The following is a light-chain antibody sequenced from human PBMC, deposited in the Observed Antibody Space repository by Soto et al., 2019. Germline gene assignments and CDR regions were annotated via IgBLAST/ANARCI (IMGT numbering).Light chain of an antibody. CDR1: DIGRTS. Sequence: SYELTQPPSVSVPPGQTARITCGVNDIGRTSVHWYQQKAGQAPVLVIRXXXARPSGIPXXXXXXKSGDTATLTISRVDAGXXXXXYCQVWDTTDQPIFGTGTKLTVL. V-gene: IGLV3-21*04. CDR2: XXX. J-gene: IGLJ1*01. CDR3: QVWDTTDQPI.